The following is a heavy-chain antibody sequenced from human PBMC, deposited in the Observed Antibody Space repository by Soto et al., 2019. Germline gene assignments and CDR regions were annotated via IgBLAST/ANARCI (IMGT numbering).Heavy chain of an antibody. V-gene: IGHV4-38-2*01. CDR2: IYHSGSA. J-gene: IGHJ4*02. D-gene: IGHD3-9*01. CDR3: ARQNLRKALFDY. CDR1: SYSISGGFY. Sequence: SETLSLTCAVSSYSISGGFYWAWIRQPPGKGLEWIGNIYHSGSAHYNPSLKSRVTLSVDTSRKQFSLKLSSVTAADTAVYYCARQNLRKALFDYWGQGTLVTVSS.